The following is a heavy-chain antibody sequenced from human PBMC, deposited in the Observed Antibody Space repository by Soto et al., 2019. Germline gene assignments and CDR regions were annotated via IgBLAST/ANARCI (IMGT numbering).Heavy chain of an antibody. V-gene: IGHV4-31*03. Sequence: QVQLQESGPGLVKPSQTLSLTCTVSGGSISSGGYYWSWIRQHPGKGLEGIGYIYYSGSTYYNPSLKSRVTISVDTSKNQFSLKLSSVTAADTAVYYCARTIVVVVAATSHWFDPWGQGTLVTVSS. CDR1: GGSISSGGYY. CDR3: ARTIVVVVAATSHWFDP. D-gene: IGHD2-15*01. CDR2: IYYSGST. J-gene: IGHJ5*02.